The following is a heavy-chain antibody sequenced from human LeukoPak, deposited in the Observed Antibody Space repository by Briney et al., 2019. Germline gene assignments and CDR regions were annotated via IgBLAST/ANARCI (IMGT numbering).Heavy chain of an antibody. D-gene: IGHD5-18*01. CDR3: ARGAGYSYDVIFDC. CDR2: IIPILGIA. V-gene: IGHV1-69*04. CDR1: GGTFSSYA. Sequence: ASVKVSCKASGGTFSSYAISWVRQAPGQGLEWMGRIIPILGIANYAQKFQGRVTITADKSTSTAYMELSSLRSEDTAVYYCARGAGYSYDVIFDCWGQGTLVTVSS. J-gene: IGHJ4*02.